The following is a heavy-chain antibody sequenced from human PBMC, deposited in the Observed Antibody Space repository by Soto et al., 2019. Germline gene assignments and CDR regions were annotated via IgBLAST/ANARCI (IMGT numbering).Heavy chain of an antibody. J-gene: IGHJ4*02. D-gene: IGHD2-15*01. Sequence: SETLSLTCTVSGGSINNYYWTWIRQPPGEGLEWIGYIYNSGSTNYNPSLKSRVTISVDTSKNQFSLKLSSVTAADTAVYYCARGYCSGGSCYLVDYWGQGTLVTVSS. CDR2: IYNSGST. CDR1: GGSINNYY. CDR3: ARGYCSGGSCYLVDY. V-gene: IGHV4-59*01.